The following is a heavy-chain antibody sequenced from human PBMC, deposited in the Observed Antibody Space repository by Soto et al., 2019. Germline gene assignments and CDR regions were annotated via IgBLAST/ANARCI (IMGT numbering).Heavy chain of an antibody. V-gene: IGHV4-59*01. Sequence: SETLSLTCTVSGASISSSYWSWIRQSPARGLERIAYVYHTGATNYNPSLKSRVTISLDTSKGQFSLNLTSLTTADTAVYFCARGGNRYSNVASGVGGFDYWGQGSLGTVSS. CDR3: ARGGNRYSNVASGVGGFDY. J-gene: IGHJ4*02. D-gene: IGHD5-12*01. CDR1: GASISSSY. CDR2: VYHTGAT.